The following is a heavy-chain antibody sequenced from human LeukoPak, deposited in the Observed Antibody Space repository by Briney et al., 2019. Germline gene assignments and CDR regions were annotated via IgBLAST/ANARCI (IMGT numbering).Heavy chain of an antibody. J-gene: IGHJ6*02. D-gene: IGHD3-10*01. CDR3: ARDLNYGSGSYYYYYYGMDV. Sequence: GASVKVSCKASGYTFTGYYMHWVRQAPGQGLEWMGWINPNSGGTSYAQKFQGRVTMTRDTSISTAYMELSRLRSDDTAVYYCARDLNYGSGSYYYYYYGMDVWGQGTTVTVSS. CDR2: INPNSGGT. V-gene: IGHV1-2*02. CDR1: GYTFTGYY.